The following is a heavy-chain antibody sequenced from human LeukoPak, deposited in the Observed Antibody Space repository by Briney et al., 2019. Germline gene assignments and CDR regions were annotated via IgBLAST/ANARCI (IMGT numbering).Heavy chain of an antibody. V-gene: IGHV1-18*01. J-gene: IGHJ6*02. Sequence: VASVKVSCKASGGIFSNYAISWVRQAPGQGLEWMGWIKTYNGDTNTAQKFLDRIIMTTDKSTGTAYMELRSLRSDDTAVYYCAKDGGQQWLTNYYSYGMDVWGQGTTVIVSS. D-gene: IGHD6-19*01. CDR3: AKDGGQQWLTNYYSYGMDV. CDR1: GGIFSNYA. CDR2: IKTYNGDT.